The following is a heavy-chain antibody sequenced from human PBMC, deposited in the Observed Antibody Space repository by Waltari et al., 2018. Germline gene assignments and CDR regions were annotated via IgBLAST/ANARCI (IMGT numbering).Heavy chain of an antibody. Sequence: QLQESGPGLVKTSGTLSLSCAVSGDSVTSANWWSWVRQSPQRGLEWLGQFLTTGKTNYTPSFSSRVTMSLDASNNQFSLKVTSATAAYTAVYYCARDRGRGLYLDVWGPGTLVTVSP. CDR2: FLTTGKT. V-gene: IGHV4-4*02. CDR3: ARDRGRGLYLDV. CDR1: GDSVTSANW. J-gene: IGHJ4*02. D-gene: IGHD2-15*01.